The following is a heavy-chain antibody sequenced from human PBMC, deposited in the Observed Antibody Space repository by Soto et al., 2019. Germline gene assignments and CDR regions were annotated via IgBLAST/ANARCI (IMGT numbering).Heavy chain of an antibody. V-gene: IGHV5-51*01. CDR3: ARRGEASTWYALDV. Sequence: GESLKISCQGSGYNFTNHWIGWARQMPGKGLEWMGAIYPGDSETRYSPSFQGQVTFSADKSIGTAYLEWSSLKVSDSGMYYCARRGEASTWYALDVWGQGTTVTVSS. J-gene: IGHJ6*02. CDR1: GYNFTNHW. D-gene: IGHD2-8*01. CDR2: IYPGDSET.